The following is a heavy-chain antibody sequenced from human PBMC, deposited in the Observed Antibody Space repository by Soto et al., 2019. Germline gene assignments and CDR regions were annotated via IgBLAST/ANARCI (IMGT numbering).Heavy chain of an antibody. CDR3: ARDPNHIAAAVGYFVY. CDR1: GYTFTSYY. CDR2: INPSGGST. J-gene: IGHJ4*02. Sequence: ASVKVSCKASGYTFTSYYMHWVRQAPGQGLEWMGIINPSGGSTSYAQKFQGRVTMTRDTSTSTVYMELSSLRSEDTAVYYCARDPNHIAAAVGYFVYWGQGTLVTVSS. D-gene: IGHD6-13*01. V-gene: IGHV1-46*01.